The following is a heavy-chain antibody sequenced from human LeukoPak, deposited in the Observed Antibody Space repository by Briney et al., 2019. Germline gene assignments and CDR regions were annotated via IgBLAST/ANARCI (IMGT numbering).Heavy chain of an antibody. CDR2: IYSGGYT. J-gene: IGHJ5*02. Sequence: GGSLRLSCAASGFTVSSNYMSWVRQAPGKGLEWVSVIYSGGYTHYADSVKGRFTISRDNSKNTLYLQMNSLRAEDTAVYYCARSPTIGSGGYDYFDPWGQGTLVTVSS. V-gene: IGHV3-66*02. D-gene: IGHD3-10*01. CDR1: GFTVSSNY. CDR3: ARSPTIGSGGYDYFDP.